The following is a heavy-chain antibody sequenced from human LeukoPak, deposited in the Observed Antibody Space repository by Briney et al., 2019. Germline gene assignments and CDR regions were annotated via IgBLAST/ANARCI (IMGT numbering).Heavy chain of an antibody. CDR2: IIPILGIA. CDR3: ARRLKQEYSSSSGYYYYYYYMDV. Sequence: GASVKVSCKASGGTFSSYAISWVRQAPGQGLEWMGRIIPILGIANYAQKFQGRVTMTRNTSISTAYMELSSLRSEDTAVYYCARRLKQEYSSSSGYYYYYYYMDVWGKGTTVTVSS. V-gene: IGHV1-69*04. CDR1: GGTFSSYA. J-gene: IGHJ6*03. D-gene: IGHD6-6*01.